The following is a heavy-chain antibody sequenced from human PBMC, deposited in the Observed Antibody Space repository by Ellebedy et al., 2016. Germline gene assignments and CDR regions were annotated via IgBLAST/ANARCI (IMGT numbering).Heavy chain of an antibody. CDR3: ARNPVGQFYFDY. CDR1: GFTFSDCA. Sequence: GGSLRLFCAASGFTFSDCAVHWVRQAPGKGLEWVAIMSYDGSQEYYADSVKGRLTISRDNSKNTLYLQMDSLRVEDTAIYYCARNPVGQFYFDYWGQGTLVTVSS. CDR2: MSYDGSQE. J-gene: IGHJ4*02. V-gene: IGHV3-30-3*01.